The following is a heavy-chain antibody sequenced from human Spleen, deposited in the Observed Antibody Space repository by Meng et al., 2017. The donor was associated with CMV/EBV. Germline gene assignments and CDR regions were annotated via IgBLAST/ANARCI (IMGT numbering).Heavy chain of an antibody. CDR1: GFTFSSYG. V-gene: IGHV3-30*02. Sequence: GESLKISCAASGFTFSSYGMHWVRQAPVKGLEWVAFIRYDGSNKYYADSVKGRFTISRDNSKSTLYVQMNSLRAEDTAIYYCATDPADYYGSGSYWGYWGQGTLVTVSS. CDR2: IRYDGSNK. J-gene: IGHJ4*02. D-gene: IGHD3-10*01. CDR3: ATDPADYYGSGSYWGY.